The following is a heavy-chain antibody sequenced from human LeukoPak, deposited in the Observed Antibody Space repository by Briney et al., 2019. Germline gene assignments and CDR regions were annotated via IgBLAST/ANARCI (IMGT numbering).Heavy chain of an antibody. J-gene: IGHJ4*02. CDR2: IIPILGIA. Sequence: SVKVSCKASGYTFTSYGISWARQAPGQGLEWMGRIIPILGIANYAQKFQGRVTITADKSTSTAYMELSSLRSEDTAVYYCARDLVVRDYYDSSGYRFDYWGQGTLVTVSS. CDR3: ARDLVVRDYYDSSGYRFDY. D-gene: IGHD3-22*01. CDR1: GYTFTSYG. V-gene: IGHV1-69*04.